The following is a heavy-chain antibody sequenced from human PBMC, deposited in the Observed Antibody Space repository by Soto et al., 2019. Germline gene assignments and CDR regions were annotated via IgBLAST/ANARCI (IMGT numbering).Heavy chain of an antibody. CDR3: ARDSRIAAAGTFDY. CDR2: IWYDGSNK. D-gene: IGHD6-13*01. V-gene: IGHV3-33*01. J-gene: IGHJ4*02. Sequence: QVQLVESGGGVVQPGRSLRLSCAASGFTFSSYGMHWVRQAPGKGLEWVAVIWYDGSNKYYADSVKGRFTISRDNSKNTLYLQMNSLRAEDTAVYYCARDSRIAAAGTFDYWGQGTLVTVSS. CDR1: GFTFSSYG.